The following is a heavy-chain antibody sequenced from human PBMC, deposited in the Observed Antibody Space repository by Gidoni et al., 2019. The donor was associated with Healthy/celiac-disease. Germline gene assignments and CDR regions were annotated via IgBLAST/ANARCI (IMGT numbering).Heavy chain of an antibody. J-gene: IGHJ4*02. V-gene: IGHV4-34*01. CDR2: INHSGST. Sequence: QVQLQQWGAGLLKPSETLSLTCAVYGGSFRGYYWSWIRQPPGKGLEWIGEINHSGSTNYHPSLKSRVTISVDTSKNQFSLKLSSVTAADTAVYYCARAPYSGSYYQGFDYWGQGTLVTVSS. CDR1: GGSFRGYY. D-gene: IGHD1-26*01. CDR3: ARAPYSGSYYQGFDY.